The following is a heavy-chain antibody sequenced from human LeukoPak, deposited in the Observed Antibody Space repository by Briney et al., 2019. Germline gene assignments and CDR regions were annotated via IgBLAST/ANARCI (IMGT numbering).Heavy chain of an antibody. V-gene: IGHV3-15*01. D-gene: IGHD3-22*01. CDR1: GGSFSGYY. CDR2: IKSKTDGGTT. J-gene: IGHJ4*02. Sequence: PSETLSLTCAVYGGSFSGYYWSWIRQPPGKGLEWVGRIKSKTDGGTTDYAAPVKGRFTISRDDSKNTLYLQMNSLKTEDTAVYYCTTDGDLYDSSGYYKDYWGQGTLVTVSS. CDR3: TTDGDLYDSSGYYKDY.